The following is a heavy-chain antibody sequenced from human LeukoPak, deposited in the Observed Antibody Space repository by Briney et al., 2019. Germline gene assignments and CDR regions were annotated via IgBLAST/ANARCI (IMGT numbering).Heavy chain of an antibody. Sequence: PSETLSLTCAVYGGSFSGYYWSWIRQPPGKGLEWIGEINHSGSTNYNPSLKSRVTISVDTSKNQFSLKLSSVTAADTAVYYCARGPVNRAGRVLYYWGQGTLVTVSS. J-gene: IGHJ4*02. V-gene: IGHV4-34*01. CDR3: ARGPVNRAGRVLYY. D-gene: IGHD6-19*01. CDR1: GGSFSGYY. CDR2: INHSGST.